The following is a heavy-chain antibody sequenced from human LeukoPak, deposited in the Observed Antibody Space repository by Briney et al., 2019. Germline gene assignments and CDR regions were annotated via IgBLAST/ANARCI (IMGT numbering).Heavy chain of an antibody. Sequence: GRSLRLSCAASGFTFSSYAMHWVRQAPGKGLEWVAVISYDGSNKYYADSVKGRFTISRDNSKNTLFLQMNSLRAEDTAVYYCAKTVEATTYFDYWGQGTLVTVSS. V-gene: IGHV3-30-3*02. D-gene: IGHD1-26*01. J-gene: IGHJ4*02. CDR3: AKTVEATTYFDY. CDR1: GFTFSSYA. CDR2: ISYDGSNK.